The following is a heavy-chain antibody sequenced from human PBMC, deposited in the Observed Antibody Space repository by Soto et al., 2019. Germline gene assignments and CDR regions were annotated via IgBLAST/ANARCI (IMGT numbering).Heavy chain of an antibody. CDR1: GGTFSSYA. V-gene: IGHV1-69*06. CDR2: VIPIFGTA. CDR3: ARGKKVVVPYYFDY. J-gene: IGHJ4*02. D-gene: IGHD2-2*01. Sequence: QVQLVQSGAEVKKPGSSVKVSCKASGGTFSSYAISWVRQAPGQGLEWMGGVIPIFGTANYAQKFQGRVTITEDKSTSTAYMELSSLGSEDTAVYYCARGKKVVVPYYFDYWGQGTLVTVSS.